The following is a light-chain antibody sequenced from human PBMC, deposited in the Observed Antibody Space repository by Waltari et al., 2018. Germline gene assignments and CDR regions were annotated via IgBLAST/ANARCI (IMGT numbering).Light chain of an antibody. J-gene: IGLJ1*01. CDR1: KIGTKS. V-gene: IGLV3-21*01. Sequence: SYVLTQPPSVSVAPGESARITCGGNKIGTKSVHWYQMKQGQAPVLVIYSDSDRPSGIPERFSGANSGNTATLTISRVEAGDEADYYCQVWEISRDHYVFGSGTEVTVL. CDR2: SDS. CDR3: QVWEISRDHYV.